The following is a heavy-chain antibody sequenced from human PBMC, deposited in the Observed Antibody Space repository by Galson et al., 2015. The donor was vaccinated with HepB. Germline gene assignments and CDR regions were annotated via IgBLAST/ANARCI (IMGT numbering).Heavy chain of an antibody. D-gene: IGHD4-17*01. CDR1: GGTFSSYA. CDR3: ARTLVGDYGDYNAFDY. Sequence: SVKVSCKASGGTFSSYAISWVRQAPGQGLEWMGGIIPIFGTANYAQKFQGRVTITADESTSTAYMELSSLRSEDTAVYYCARTLVGDYGDYNAFDYWGQGTLVTVSS. V-gene: IGHV1-69*13. J-gene: IGHJ4*02. CDR2: IIPIFGTA.